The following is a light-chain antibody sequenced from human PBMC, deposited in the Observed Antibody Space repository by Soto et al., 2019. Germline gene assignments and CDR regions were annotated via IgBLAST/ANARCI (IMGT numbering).Light chain of an antibody. CDR2: KAS. V-gene: IGKV1-5*03. Sequence: DYQVTQSPSTLSASVGDRVTITCRASQNIYTWLAWYQQKPGIAPKLLIHKASTLESGVPSRFSGSGFGTEFTLTISGLQPEDFATYYCQQYNSYPWTFGQGTKVDI. J-gene: IGKJ1*01. CDR1: QNIYTW. CDR3: QQYNSYPWT.